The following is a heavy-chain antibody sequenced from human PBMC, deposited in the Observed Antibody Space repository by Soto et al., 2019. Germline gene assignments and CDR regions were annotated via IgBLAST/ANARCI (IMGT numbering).Heavy chain of an antibody. Sequence: GGSLRLSCAASGFTFSNFNVNWVRQAPGKGLEWVSSISISNTYIYYADSVKGRFTVSRDNAKNSLYLQMNSLRDEDTAVYYCARDQSGATRYYYYYGMAVWGQGTTVTVSS. V-gene: IGHV3-21*01. CDR1: GFTFSNFN. D-gene: IGHD1-26*01. CDR3: ARDQSGATRYYYYYGMAV. J-gene: IGHJ6*02. CDR2: ISISNTYI.